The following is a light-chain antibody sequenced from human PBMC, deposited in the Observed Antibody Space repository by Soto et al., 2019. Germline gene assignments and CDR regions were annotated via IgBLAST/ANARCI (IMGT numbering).Light chain of an antibody. V-gene: IGKV2-28*01. CDR1: QSLLHSDGYNY. CDR3: MQALQSPVT. CDR2: LGS. J-gene: IGKJ5*01. Sequence: DIVMTQSPLSLPVTPGEPASISCRSSQSLLHSDGYNYLDWYLQKPGQSPQLLIYLGSNRASGVPDRFSGSGSGTDFTLQISRVEAEDVGVYYCMQALQSPVTFGKGTRLDI.